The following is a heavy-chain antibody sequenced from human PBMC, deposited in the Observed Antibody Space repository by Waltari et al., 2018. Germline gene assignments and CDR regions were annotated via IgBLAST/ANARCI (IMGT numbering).Heavy chain of an antibody. D-gene: IGHD2-15*01. Sequence: QVQLQQWGAGLLKPSETLSLTCTVSGGSFSGYYWCWIRHPPGKGLEWIGEINHSGSTNYNPSLKSRVTRSVDTSKNQISLKLSSVTAADTAVYYCARDIDCSGGRCYRFFDLWGRGTLVTVSS. CDR2: INHSGST. V-gene: IGHV4-34*01. CDR3: ARDIDCSGGRCYRFFDL. CDR1: GGSFSGYY. J-gene: IGHJ2*01.